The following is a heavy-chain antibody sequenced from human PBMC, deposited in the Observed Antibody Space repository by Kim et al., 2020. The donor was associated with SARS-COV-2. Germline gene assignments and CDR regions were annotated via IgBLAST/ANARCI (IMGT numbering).Heavy chain of an antibody. J-gene: IGHJ4*02. D-gene: IGHD1-1*01. Sequence: QKFQGRVTNTRDTSASTVYMELSSMRSEDTAVYYCARDGTTRNGGYYFDYWGQGALVTVSS. CDR3: ARDGTTRNGGYYFDY. V-gene: IGHV1-3*01.